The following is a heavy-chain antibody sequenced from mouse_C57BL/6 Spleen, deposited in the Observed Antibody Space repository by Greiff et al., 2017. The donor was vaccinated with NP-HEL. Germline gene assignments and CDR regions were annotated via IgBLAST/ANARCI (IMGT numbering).Heavy chain of an antibody. D-gene: IGHD2-4*01. V-gene: IGHV1-59*01. J-gene: IGHJ4*01. CDR1: GYTFTSYW. Sequence: QVQLQQPGAELVRPGTSVKLSCKASGYTFTSYWMHWVKQRPGQGLEWIGVIDPSDSYTNYNQKFKGKATLTVDTSSSTAYMQLSSLTSEDSAVYYCASKTYYDYDYAMDYWGQGTSVTVSS. CDR3: ASKTYYDYDYAMDY. CDR2: IDPSDSYT.